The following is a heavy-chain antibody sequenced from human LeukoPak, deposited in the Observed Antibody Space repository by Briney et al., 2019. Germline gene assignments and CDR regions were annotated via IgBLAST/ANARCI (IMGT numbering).Heavy chain of an antibody. CDR1: GFTFSNAW. J-gene: IGHJ4*02. Sequence: GGSLRLSCSASGFTFSNAWMSWVRQAPGKGLEWVSAISGSGGSTYYADSVKGRFTISRDNSKNTLYLQMNSLRAEDTAVYYCAKDLYCSGGSCYPYYFDYWGQGTLVTVSS. D-gene: IGHD2-15*01. CDR2: ISGSGGST. CDR3: AKDLYCSGGSCYPYYFDY. V-gene: IGHV3-23*01.